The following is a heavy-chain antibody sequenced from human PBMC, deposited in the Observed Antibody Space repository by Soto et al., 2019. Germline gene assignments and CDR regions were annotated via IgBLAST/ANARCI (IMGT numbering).Heavy chain of an antibody. CDR1: GGSFSGYY. Sequence: SGTLSLTCAVYGGSFSGYYWSWVRQPPGKGLEWIGEINHSGSTNYNPSLKMRVTISLGTAKNQFSLKLSSVTAADTAVYYCAREPLDLRGYSYGYGDYWGQGTLVTVSS. CDR3: AREPLDLRGYSYGYGDY. CDR2: INHSGST. D-gene: IGHD5-18*01. J-gene: IGHJ4*02. V-gene: IGHV4-34*01.